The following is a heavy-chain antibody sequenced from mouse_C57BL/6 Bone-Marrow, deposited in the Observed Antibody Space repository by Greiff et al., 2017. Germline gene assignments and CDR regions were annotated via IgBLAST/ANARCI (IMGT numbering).Heavy chain of an antibody. Sequence: EVMLVESGPELVKPGDSVKISCKASGYSFTGYFMNWVMQSHGKSLEWIGRINPYNGDTFYNQKFKGKATLTVDKSSSTAHMELRSLTSEDSAVYYCARSFITTVVGYFDVWGTGTTVTVSS. CDR3: ARSFITTVVGYFDV. J-gene: IGHJ1*03. D-gene: IGHD1-1*01. CDR1: GYSFTGYF. CDR2: INPYNGDT. V-gene: IGHV1-20*01.